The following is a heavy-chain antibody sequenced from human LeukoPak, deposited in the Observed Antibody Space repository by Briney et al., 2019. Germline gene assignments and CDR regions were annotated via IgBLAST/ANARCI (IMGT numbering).Heavy chain of an antibody. CDR3: ARDTSMVRGVMPDY. Sequence: PSETLSLTCTVSGGSISSSSYYWGWIRQPPGKGLEWIGSIYYSGSTYYNPSLKSRVTISVDTSKNQFSLKLSSVTAADTAVYYCARDTSMVRGVMPDYWGQGTLVTVSS. V-gene: IGHV4-39*07. CDR1: GGSISSSSYY. J-gene: IGHJ4*02. CDR2: IYYSGST. D-gene: IGHD3-10*01.